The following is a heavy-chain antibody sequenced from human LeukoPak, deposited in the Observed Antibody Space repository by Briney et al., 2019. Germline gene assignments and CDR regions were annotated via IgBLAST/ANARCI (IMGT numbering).Heavy chain of an antibody. V-gene: IGHV4-59*01. J-gene: IGHJ6*03. CDR2: IYYSGST. CDR1: GGSISSYY. Sequence: SETLSLTCTVSGGSISSYYWSWIRQPPGKGLEWIGYIYYSGSTNYNPSLKSRVTISVDTSKNQFSLKLSSVTAADTAVYYCARARAYCSGGSCYFGYYYYYYMDVWGKGTTVTVSS. D-gene: IGHD2-15*01. CDR3: ARARAYCSGGSCYFGYYYYYYMDV.